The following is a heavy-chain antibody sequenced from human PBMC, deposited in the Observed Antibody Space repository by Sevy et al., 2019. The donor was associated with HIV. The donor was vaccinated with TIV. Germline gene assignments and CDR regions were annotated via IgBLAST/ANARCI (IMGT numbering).Heavy chain of an antibody. CDR2: IRNDGSTK. CDR3: VKGPHPAVTTSYALDV. Sequence: GGSLRLSCAASGFIFKSYGMHWVRQAPGKGLEWVTFIRNDGSTKYYADSVRGRFTASRDNPKNTLYLQMYSLRPEDTAVYYCVKGPHPAVTTSYALDVWGQGTTVTVSS. D-gene: IGHD4-17*01. J-gene: IGHJ6*02. V-gene: IGHV3-30*02. CDR1: GFIFKSYG.